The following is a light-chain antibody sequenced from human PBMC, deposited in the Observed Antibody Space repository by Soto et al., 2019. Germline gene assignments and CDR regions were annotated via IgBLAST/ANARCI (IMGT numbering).Light chain of an antibody. V-gene: IGKV3D-15*01. CDR3: QQYHTWPPIT. Sequence: EIVMTQSPATLSVSPGERATLSCRASQSVISTYLAWYQQKPGQAPRLLIYGASSRATGIPDRFSGSGSETEFTLSISSLQPGDVGIYTCQQYHTWPPITFGQGTRLEI. CDR2: GAS. CDR1: QSVISTY. J-gene: IGKJ5*01.